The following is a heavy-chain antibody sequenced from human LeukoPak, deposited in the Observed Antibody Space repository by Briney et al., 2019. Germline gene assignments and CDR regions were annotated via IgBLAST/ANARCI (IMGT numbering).Heavy chain of an antibody. V-gene: IGHV3-7*01. J-gene: IGHJ5*02. CDR1: GFTLRSGW. D-gene: IGHD2-2*01. Sequence: GGSLRLSCAASGFTLRSGWMSWLRQTPEKGLEWVANIKPDGSATAYVDSVKGRFTISRDNARNSLYLEMNSLRADDTAMYFCARSVVPAGAWFDPWGQGTLVIVS. CDR3: ARSVVPAGAWFDP. CDR2: IKPDGSAT.